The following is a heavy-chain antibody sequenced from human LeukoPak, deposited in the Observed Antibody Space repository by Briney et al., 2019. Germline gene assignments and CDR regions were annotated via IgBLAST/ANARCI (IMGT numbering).Heavy chain of an antibody. CDR2: ISSSSSTI. J-gene: IGHJ6*03. Sequence: GGSLRLSCAASGFTFSNYSMNWVRQAPGKGLEWVSYISSSSSTIYYADSVKGRFTISRDNAKNSLYLQMNSLRAEDTAVYYCARGGRIVVVPAAIPHYYYYMDVWGKGTTVTVSS. D-gene: IGHD2-2*01. CDR1: GFTFSNYS. V-gene: IGHV3-48*01. CDR3: ARGGRIVVVPAAIPHYYYYMDV.